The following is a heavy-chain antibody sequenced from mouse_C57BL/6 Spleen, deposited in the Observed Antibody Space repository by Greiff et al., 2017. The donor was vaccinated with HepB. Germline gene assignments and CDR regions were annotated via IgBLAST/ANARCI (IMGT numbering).Heavy chain of an antibody. CDR1: GYTFTSYW. D-gene: IGHD2-3*01. J-gene: IGHJ3*01. CDR3: ARSGDGYFAWFAY. CDR2: INPSNGGT. V-gene: IGHV1-53*01. Sequence: QVQLKQPGTELVKPGASVKLSCKASGYTFTSYWMHWVKQRPGQGLEWIGNINPSNGGTNYNEKFKGKATLTVDKSSSTAYMQLSSLTSEDSAVYYCARSGDGYFAWFAYWGQGTLVTVSA.